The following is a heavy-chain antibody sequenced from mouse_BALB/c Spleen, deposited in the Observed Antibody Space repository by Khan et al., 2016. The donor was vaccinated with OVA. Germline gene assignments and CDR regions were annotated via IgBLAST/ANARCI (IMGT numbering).Heavy chain of an antibody. CDR2: IYPGSGNT. Sequence: VQLQESGPELVKPGASVKISCKASGYIFTDYFINWVKQKPGQGLEWIGWIYPGSGNTKYNEIFKGKATLTVDTSSSAAYMQLSSLPSEDTAVYFGARGNYYGSTSWFGYWGQGTLVTVST. V-gene: IGHV1-84*02. J-gene: IGHJ3*01. CDR3: ARGNYYGSTSWFGY. CDR1: GYIFTDYF. D-gene: IGHD1-1*01.